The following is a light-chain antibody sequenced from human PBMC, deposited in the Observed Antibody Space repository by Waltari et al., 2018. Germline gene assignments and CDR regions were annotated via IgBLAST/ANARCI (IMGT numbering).Light chain of an antibody. Sequence: DIVMTQSPLSLPVTPGEPASIPCRSSQSLLHSNGYNCLDWYLQKPGQSPQILIYLGSNRASGVPDRFSGSGSGTDFTLKISRVEAEDAGVYYCMEALQSVTFGQGTRLEIK. J-gene: IGKJ5*01. V-gene: IGKV2-28*01. CDR1: QSLLHSNGYNC. CDR3: MEALQSVT. CDR2: LGS.